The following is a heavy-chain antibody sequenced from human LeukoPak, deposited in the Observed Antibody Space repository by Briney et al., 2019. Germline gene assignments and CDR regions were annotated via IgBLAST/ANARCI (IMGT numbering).Heavy chain of an antibody. V-gene: IGHV1-46*01. J-gene: IGHJ3*02. CDR2: INPSGGST. D-gene: IGHD1-26*01. CDR1: GYTFTSYY. Sequence: ASVKVSCKASGYTFTSYYMHWVRQAPGQGLEWMGIINPSGGSTSYAQKFQGRVTMTRDTSTSTAYMELSSLRSEDTAVYYCASFGWEGTFDIWGQGTMVTVSS. CDR3: ASFGWEGTFDI.